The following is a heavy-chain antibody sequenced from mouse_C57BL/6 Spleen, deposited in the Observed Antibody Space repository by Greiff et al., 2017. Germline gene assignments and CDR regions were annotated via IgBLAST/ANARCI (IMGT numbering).Heavy chain of an antibody. CDR1: GFTFTDYY. Sequence: EVMLVESGGGLVQPGGSLSLSCAASGFTFTDYYMSWVRQPPGKALEWLGFIRNKANGYTTEYSASVKGRFTISRDNSQSILYLQMNALRAEDSATYYCARYRYGNYPYWYFDVWGTGTTVTVSS. V-gene: IGHV7-3*01. D-gene: IGHD2-1*01. CDR3: ARYRYGNYPYWYFDV. CDR2: IRNKANGYTT. J-gene: IGHJ1*03.